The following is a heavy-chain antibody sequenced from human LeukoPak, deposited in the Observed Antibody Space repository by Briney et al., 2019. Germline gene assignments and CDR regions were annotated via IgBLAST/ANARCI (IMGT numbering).Heavy chain of an antibody. CDR3: AKDRSGWLVRGGYYFDY. Sequence: GGSLRLSCAASGFTFSSYGMHWVRQAPGKGLEWVAVISYDGSNKYYADSVKGRFTISRDNSKNTLYLQMNSLSAEDTAVYYCAKDRSGWLVRGGYYFDYWGQGTLVTVSS. CDR1: GFTFSSYG. V-gene: IGHV3-30*18. J-gene: IGHJ4*02. D-gene: IGHD6-19*01. CDR2: ISYDGSNK.